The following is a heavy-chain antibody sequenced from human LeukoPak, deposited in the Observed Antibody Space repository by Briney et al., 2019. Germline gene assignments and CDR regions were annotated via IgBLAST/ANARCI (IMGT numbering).Heavy chain of an antibody. J-gene: IGHJ2*01. CDR2: ITSSSSTI. CDR1: GFTISSYW. D-gene: IGHD1-26*01. Sequence: TWGSLCLSCAASGFTISSYWMSWVRQAPGKGPEWVSQITSSSSTIYYADSVKGRFTISRDNAKNSLYLQMNSLRDEDTAVYYCAKVLPGWYLAPWGRGTRVTVSS. CDR3: AKVLPGWYLAP. V-gene: IGHV3-48*02.